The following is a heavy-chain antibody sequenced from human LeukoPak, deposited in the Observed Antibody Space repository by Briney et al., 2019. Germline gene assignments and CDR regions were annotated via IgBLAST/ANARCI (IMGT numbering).Heavy chain of an antibody. Sequence: ASVKVSCKASGGTFSSYAISWVRQAPGQGLEWMGGIIPIFGTANYAQKFQGRVTITTDESTSTAYMELSSLRSEDTAVYYCARTRIYSGSPLGFEYWGQGTLVTVSS. V-gene: IGHV1-69*05. CDR3: ARTRIYSGSPLGFEY. CDR1: GGTFSSYA. J-gene: IGHJ4*02. D-gene: IGHD1-26*01. CDR2: IIPIFGTA.